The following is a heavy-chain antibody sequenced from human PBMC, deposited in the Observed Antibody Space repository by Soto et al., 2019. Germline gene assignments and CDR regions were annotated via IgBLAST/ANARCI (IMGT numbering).Heavy chain of an antibody. CDR1: GFTFSSYW. J-gene: IGHJ2*01. Sequence: EVQLVESGGGLVQPGGSRRLSCAVSGFTFSSYWMSWVRQAPGKGLEWVANIKQDGSEKYYVDSVKGRFTISRDNAKNSLYPQMNSLRAEDTAVYYCAREASLAYCGGYCYDQSYWYLDLWGRGTLVTVSS. CDR3: AREASLAYCGGYCYDQSYWYLDL. V-gene: IGHV3-7*01. D-gene: IGHD2-21*01. CDR2: IKQDGSEK.